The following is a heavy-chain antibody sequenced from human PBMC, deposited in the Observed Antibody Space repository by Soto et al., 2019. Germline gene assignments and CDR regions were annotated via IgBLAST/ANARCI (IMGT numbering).Heavy chain of an antibody. CDR1: GFTFSSYS. CDR2: ISSSSNTI. J-gene: IGHJ6*03. D-gene: IGHD2-15*01. Sequence: EVQLVESGGGLVQPGGSLRLSCAGSGFTFSSYSMNWVRQAPGKGLEWVSYISSSSNTIYYADSVKGRFTISRDNAKTSLYLQMNSLRAGDTVVYYCARDSVVAATDDYYYYMDVWGKGTTVTVSS. V-gene: IGHV3-48*01. CDR3: ARDSVVAATDDYYYYMDV.